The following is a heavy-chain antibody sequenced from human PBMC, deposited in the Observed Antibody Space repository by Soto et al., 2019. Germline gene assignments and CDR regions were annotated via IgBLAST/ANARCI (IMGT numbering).Heavy chain of an antibody. CDR1: GGSVSSGSYY. CDR3: ARAEGVYYYDSSGYLIDY. CDR2: IYYSGST. Sequence: LETLSLTCTVSGGSVSSGSYYWSWIRQPPGKGLEWIGYIYYSGSTNYNPSLKSRVTISVDTSKNQFSLKLSSVTAADTAVYYCARAEGVYYYDSSGYLIDYWGQGTLVTVSS. V-gene: IGHV4-61*01. D-gene: IGHD3-22*01. J-gene: IGHJ4*02.